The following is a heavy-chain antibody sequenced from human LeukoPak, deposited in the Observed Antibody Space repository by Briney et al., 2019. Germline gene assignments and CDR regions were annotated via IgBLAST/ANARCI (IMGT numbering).Heavy chain of an antibody. J-gene: IGHJ4*02. CDR2: INPDSGKA. D-gene: IGHD3-9*01. CDR1: GYTFGVYA. CDR3: ARDVPDYNIVTGYYAYFDY. V-gene: IGHV7-4-1*02. Sequence: ASVKVSCKASGYTFGVYALNWVRQAPGQGLEWMGWINPDSGKATYAQAFTGRFVFTLDTSVNTAFLQINNLEPEDTAVYYCARDVPDYNIVTGYYAYFDYWGQGTPVTVSS.